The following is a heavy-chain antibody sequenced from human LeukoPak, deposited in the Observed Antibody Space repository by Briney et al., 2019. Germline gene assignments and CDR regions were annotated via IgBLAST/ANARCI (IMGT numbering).Heavy chain of an antibody. CDR2: ISGSGDST. J-gene: IGHJ4*02. D-gene: IGHD7-27*01. CDR1: GXTFSNYA. V-gene: IGHV3-23*01. Sequence: PGGSLRLSCAASGXTFSNYAMSWVRQAPGKGLEWVSAISGSGDSTYYAASVEGRFTISRDNSKNTLSLQMNTLRAEDTAIYYCAGGPEGYFDDWGQGTLVTVSS. CDR3: AGGPEGYFDD.